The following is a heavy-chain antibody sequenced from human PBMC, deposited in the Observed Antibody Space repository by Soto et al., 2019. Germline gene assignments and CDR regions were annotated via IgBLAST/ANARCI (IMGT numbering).Heavy chain of an antibody. Sequence: QVQLVESGGGVVQPGRSLRLSCAASGFTFSSYAMHWVRQAPGKGLEWVAVISYDGSNKYYADSVKCRFTISRDNSKNTLYLQMNSHRAEDTAVYYCARDRDPCGGDCYSCYYYGMDVWGQGTTVTVSS. J-gene: IGHJ6*02. CDR3: ARDRDPCGGDCYSCYYYGMDV. CDR1: GFTFSSYA. V-gene: IGHV3-30-3*01. CDR2: ISYDGSNK. D-gene: IGHD2-21*02.